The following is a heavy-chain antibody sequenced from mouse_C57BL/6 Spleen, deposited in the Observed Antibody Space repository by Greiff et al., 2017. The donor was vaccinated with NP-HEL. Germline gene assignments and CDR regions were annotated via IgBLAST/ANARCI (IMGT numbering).Heavy chain of an antibody. CDR1: GYTFTSYW. V-gene: IGHV1-59*01. D-gene: IGHD1-1*01. CDR3: ARGGELRRYFDV. CDR2: IDPSDSYT. J-gene: IGHJ1*03. Sequence: QVQLQQPGAELVRPGTSVKLSCKASGYTFTSYWMHWVKQRPGQGLEWIGVIDPSDSYTNYNQKFKGKATLTVDTSSSTAYMQLSSLTSEDSAVYYCARGGELRRYFDVWGTGTTVTVSS.